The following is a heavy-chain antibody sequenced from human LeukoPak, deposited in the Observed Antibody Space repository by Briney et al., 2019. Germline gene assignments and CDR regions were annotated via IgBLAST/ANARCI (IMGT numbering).Heavy chain of an antibody. D-gene: IGHD1-26*01. V-gene: IGHV3-15*01. CDR1: GFTFSNAW. Sequence: GGSLRLSCAASGFTFSNAWVRWVRQAPGKGLEWVGRIKSKTDGGTIDYAAPVKGRFTISRDDSKNTLYLQMNSLKTEDTAVYYCTTYLGATSRDYFDYWGQGTLVTVSS. CDR2: IKSKTDGGTI. J-gene: IGHJ4*02. CDR3: TTYLGATSRDYFDY.